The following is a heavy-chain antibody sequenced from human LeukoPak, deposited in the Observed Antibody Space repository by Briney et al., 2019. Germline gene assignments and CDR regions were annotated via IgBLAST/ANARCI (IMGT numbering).Heavy chain of an antibody. D-gene: IGHD5-18*01. CDR2: IIPIFGTA. Sequence: SVKVSCKASGYTFTGYYMHWVRQAPGQGLEWMGGIIPIFGTANYAQKFQGRVTITADESTSTAYMELSSLRSEDTAVYYCARDLGYSYGNGIDYWGQGTLVTVSS. J-gene: IGHJ4*02. CDR3: ARDLGYSYGNGIDY. V-gene: IGHV1-69*13. CDR1: GYTFTGYY.